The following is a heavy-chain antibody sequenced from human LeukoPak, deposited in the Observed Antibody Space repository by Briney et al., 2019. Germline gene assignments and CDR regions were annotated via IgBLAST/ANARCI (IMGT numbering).Heavy chain of an antibody. CDR3: TRESGAFSPFGF. Sequence: PSGTLSLTCGVSGGSIITTNWWSWVRQPPGKGLEWIGEVHLNGATNYNPSLESRVSMSIDKSKNQLSLKLSSVTAADTATYYCTRESGAFSPFGFWGEGTLVTVSS. V-gene: IGHV4-4*02. J-gene: IGHJ4*02. CDR2: VHLNGAT. CDR1: GGSIITTNW. D-gene: IGHD1-26*01.